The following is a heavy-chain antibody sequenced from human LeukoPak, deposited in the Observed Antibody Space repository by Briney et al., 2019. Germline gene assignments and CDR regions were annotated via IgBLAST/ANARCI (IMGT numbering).Heavy chain of an antibody. CDR1: GYTFTSYG. J-gene: IGHJ4*02. D-gene: IGHD6-19*01. V-gene: IGHV1-2*02. CDR2: ISPKSGGT. Sequence: GASVKVSCKASGYTFTSYGISWVRQAPGQGLEWMGWISPKSGGTNYAQKFQGRVTMTRDTSINTAYMELSRLTSDDTAVYYCATLRDRSGQSDYWGQGTLVTVSS. CDR3: ATLRDRSGQSDY.